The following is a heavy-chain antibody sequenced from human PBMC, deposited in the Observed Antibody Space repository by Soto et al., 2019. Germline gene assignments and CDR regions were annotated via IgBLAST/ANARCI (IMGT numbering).Heavy chain of an antibody. D-gene: IGHD3-3*01. CDR1: GGSISSSSYY. J-gene: IGHJ4*02. Sequence: SSETLSLTCTVSGGSISSSSYYWGWIRQPPGKGLEWIGSIYYSGSTYYNPSLKSRVTISVDTSKNQFSLKLSSVTAADTAVYYCARHGDYFDYWGQGTLVTVSS. V-gene: IGHV4-39*01. CDR3: ARHGDYFDY. CDR2: IYYSGST.